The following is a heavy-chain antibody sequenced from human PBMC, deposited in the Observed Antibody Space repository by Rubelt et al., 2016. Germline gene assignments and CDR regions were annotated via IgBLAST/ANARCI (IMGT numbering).Heavy chain of an antibody. V-gene: IGHV3-23*01. J-gene: IGHJ3*02. Sequence: SRGGLVQPGGSLRVSCAASGFTFSRYAMNWVRQAPGKGLEWVAAISGSGGSTFYADSVKGRFTISRDNSKNTLYLQMNSLRVEDTAVYYCARPAKMATSRGAFEIWGQGTMVTVSS. CDR1: GFTFSRYA. CDR2: ISGSGGST. D-gene: IGHD5-24*01. CDR3: ARPAKMATSRGAFEI.